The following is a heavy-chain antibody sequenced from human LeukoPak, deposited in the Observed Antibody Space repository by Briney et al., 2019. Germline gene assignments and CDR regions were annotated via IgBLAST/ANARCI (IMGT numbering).Heavy chain of an antibody. J-gene: IGHJ4*02. D-gene: IGHD5-12*01. CDR1: GGTFSSYA. V-gene: IGHV1-69*13. CDR3: ARTLSGYDLLLWY. CDR2: IIPIFGTA. Sequence: SVKVSCKASGGTFSSYAISWVRQAPGQGLEWMGGIIPIFGTANYAQKFQGRVTITADESTSTAYMELSSLRSEDTAVYYCARTLSGYDLLLWYWGQGTLVTVSS.